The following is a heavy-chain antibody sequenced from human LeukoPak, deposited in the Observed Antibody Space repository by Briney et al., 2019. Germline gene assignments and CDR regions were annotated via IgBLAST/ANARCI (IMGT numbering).Heavy chain of an antibody. CDR3: ARHALTLDRWFDP. V-gene: IGHV4-39*01. CDR2: IYYSGST. J-gene: IGHJ5*02. CDR1: GGSISSGDYY. D-gene: IGHD4/OR15-4a*01. Sequence: PSQTLSLTCTVSGGSISSGDYYWSWIRQPPGKGLEWIGSIYYSGSTYYNPSLKSRVTISVDTSKNQFSLKLSSVTAADTAVYYCARHALTLDRWFDPWGQGTLVTVSS.